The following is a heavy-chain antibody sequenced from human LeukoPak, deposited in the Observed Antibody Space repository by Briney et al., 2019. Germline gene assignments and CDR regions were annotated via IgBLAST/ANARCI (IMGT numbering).Heavy chain of an antibody. CDR1: GGSISSTSNY. J-gene: IGHJ5*02. Sequence: SETLSLTCTVSGGSISSTSNYWGWIRQPPGKGLEWIGSIYYSGSTYYNPSLKSRVTISVDTSKNQFSLKLSSVTAADTAVYYCAILLEDHAILPGSAKDLWGQGTLVTVSS. CDR3: AILLEDHAILPGSAKDL. V-gene: IGHV4-39*01. D-gene: IGHD3-9*01. CDR2: IYYSGST.